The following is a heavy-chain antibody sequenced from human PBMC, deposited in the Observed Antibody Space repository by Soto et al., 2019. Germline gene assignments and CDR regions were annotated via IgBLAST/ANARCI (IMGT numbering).Heavy chain of an antibody. CDR3: ISRTVITLNAFDI. CDR2: IYYSETT. D-gene: IGHD4-17*01. V-gene: IGHV4-39*01. Sequence: QLQLQESGPGLVKPSETLSLTCTVSGGSITSINYYWGWIRQPPGKGLEWIGSIYYSETTYYNPSLKSRVTISLDTSKNQFSLKLSSVTAADTAVYYCISRTVITLNAFDIWGQGTMVTVSS. CDR1: GGSITSINYY. J-gene: IGHJ3*02.